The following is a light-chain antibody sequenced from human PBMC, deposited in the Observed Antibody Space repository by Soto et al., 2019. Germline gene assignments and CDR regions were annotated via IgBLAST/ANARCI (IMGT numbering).Light chain of an antibody. CDR2: KAS. CDR3: HQPFT. V-gene: IGKV1-5*03. J-gene: IGKJ3*01. CDR1: QSISSW. Sequence: DIQMTQSPSTLSASVGDRVTITCRASQSISSWLAWYQQKPGKAPKLLIYKASSLESGFPSRFSGSGSGIEFTLTISSLQPDDFSTYYCHQPFTFGPGTKVDIK.